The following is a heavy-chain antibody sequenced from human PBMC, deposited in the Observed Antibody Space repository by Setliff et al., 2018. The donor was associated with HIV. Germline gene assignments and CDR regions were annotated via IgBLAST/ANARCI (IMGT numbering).Heavy chain of an antibody. V-gene: IGHV1-45*02. D-gene: IGHD6-19*01. CDR3: ASRNMGSGFPQGENAFDI. CDR1: GYTFTYRY. CDR2: ITPFNGNT. Sequence: SVKVSCKASGYTFTYRYLHWVRQAPGQALEWMGWITPFNGNTNYAQKFQDRVTITRDRSMSTAYMELSGLRSEDAAMYYCASRNMGSGFPQGENAFDIWGQGTMVTVSS. J-gene: IGHJ3*02.